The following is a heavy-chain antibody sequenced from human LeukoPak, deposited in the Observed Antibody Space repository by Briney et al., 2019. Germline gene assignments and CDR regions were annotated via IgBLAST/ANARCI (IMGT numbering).Heavy chain of an antibody. V-gene: IGHV3-23*01. CDR3: AKEMFGWYFDY. D-gene: IGHD6-19*01. Sequence: PGESLRLSCGASGFTFSSYAMSWVRQAPGKGLEWVSTISGSGGSTSYAESVKGRFTISRDNSKNTLYLQMNSLRAEDMAVYYCAKEMFGWYFDYWGQGTLVTVSS. CDR2: ISGSGGST. CDR1: GFTFSSYA. J-gene: IGHJ4*02.